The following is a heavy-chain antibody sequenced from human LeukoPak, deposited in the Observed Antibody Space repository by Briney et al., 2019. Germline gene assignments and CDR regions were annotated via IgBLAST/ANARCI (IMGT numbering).Heavy chain of an antibody. V-gene: IGHV4-34*01. J-gene: IGHJ3*02. Sequence: PGGSLRLSCAASGFTFSDHYMDWVRQPPGKGREWIGEINHSGSTNYNPSLKSRVTKSVDTSKNQSSPKLTSVTAAATAVYYCARDKVVHRGYSGYARTDAFDIWGQGTMVTVSS. CDR1: GFTFSDHY. CDR2: INHSGST. D-gene: IGHD5-12*01. CDR3: ARDKVVHRGYSGYARTDAFDI.